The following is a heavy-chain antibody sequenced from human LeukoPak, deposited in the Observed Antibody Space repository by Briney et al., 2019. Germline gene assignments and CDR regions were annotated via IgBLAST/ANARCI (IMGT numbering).Heavy chain of an antibody. CDR3: AKHRGFDISYNWLES. CDR1: GFTFSSYA. D-gene: IGHD3-10*01. J-gene: IGHJ5*01. Sequence: GGSLRLSCAASGFTFSSYAMSWVRQAPGKGLEWVSVISGSGVSTYYADSVKGRFTISRDNSKNTLYLQMNSLRAEDTAIYYCAKHRGFDISYNWLESWGRGTLVTVSS. V-gene: IGHV3-23*01. CDR2: ISGSGVST.